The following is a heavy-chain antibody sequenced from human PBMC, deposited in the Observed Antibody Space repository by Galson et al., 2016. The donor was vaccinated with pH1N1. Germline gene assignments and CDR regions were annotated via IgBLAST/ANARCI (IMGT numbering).Heavy chain of an antibody. J-gene: IGHJ5*01. V-gene: IGHV5-51*01. D-gene: IGHD6-6*01. Sequence: QSGAEVKKPGESLKISCKGSGYEFGRYWIVWVRQMPGKGLEYMGTIYPDDSDTRYPPAFQGQVIISGDRSINAVYLQWSSLKAADSGIYYCARRTISARPRRFDSWGQGTLVTVSS. CDR2: IYPDDSDT. CDR3: ARRTISARPRRFDS. CDR1: GYEFGRYW.